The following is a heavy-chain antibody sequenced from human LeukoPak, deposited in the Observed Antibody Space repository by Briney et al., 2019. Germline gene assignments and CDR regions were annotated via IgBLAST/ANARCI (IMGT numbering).Heavy chain of an antibody. J-gene: IGHJ5*01. D-gene: IGHD3/OR15-3a*01. CDR1: GYTFTGYY. V-gene: IGHV1-2*02. Sequence: ASVKVSCKASGYTFTGYYMHWVRQAPGQGLEWMGWINPNSGGTNYAQKFQGRVTMTRDTSISTAYMELSRLRSDDTAVYYCARIMISGYSAAPFDSWGLGTLVTVSS. CDR3: ARIMISGYSAAPFDS. CDR2: INPNSGGT.